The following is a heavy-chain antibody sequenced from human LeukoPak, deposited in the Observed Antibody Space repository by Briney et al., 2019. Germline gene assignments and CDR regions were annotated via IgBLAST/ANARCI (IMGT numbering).Heavy chain of an antibody. J-gene: IGHJ4*02. CDR3: AREPTVAAAGQGEFDY. CDR1: GGTFSSYA. D-gene: IGHD6-13*01. CDR2: IIPIFGTA. V-gene: IGHV1-69*06. Sequence: ASVKVSCKASGGTFSSYAISWVRQAPGQGLEWMGGIIPIFGTANYAQKFQGRVTITADKSTSTAYMELSSLRSEDTAVYYCAREPTVAAAGQGEFDYWGQGTLVTVSS.